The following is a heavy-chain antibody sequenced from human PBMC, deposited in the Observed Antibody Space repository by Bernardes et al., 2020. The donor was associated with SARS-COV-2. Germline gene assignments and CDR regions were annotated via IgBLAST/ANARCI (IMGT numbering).Heavy chain of an antibody. D-gene: IGHD6-13*01. CDR2: ISSTGST. V-gene: IGHV4-59*01. CDR3: ARGGASSRYFDF. CDR1: GASISDF. J-gene: IGHJ4*02. Sequence: ETLSLTCTVSGASISDFWSWIRQPPGKGLEWIGFISSTGSTNYNPSLKSRVTMSIDTSKNHFSLNLNSVTAADTAMYYCARGGASSRYFDFWGQGVLVTV.